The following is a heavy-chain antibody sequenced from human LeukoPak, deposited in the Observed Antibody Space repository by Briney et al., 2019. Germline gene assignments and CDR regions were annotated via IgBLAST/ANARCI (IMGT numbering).Heavy chain of an antibody. CDR2: ITGSGDST. D-gene: IGHD6-25*01. CDR3: ARRASVAAFDL. V-gene: IGHV3-23*01. J-gene: IGHJ2*01. Sequence: PGGSLRLSCAASGFTFSSYAMGWVRQAPGKGLEWVSAITGSGDSTYYADSVKGRFTISRDNSKNTLYLQMNSLRAEDTAIYYCARRASVAAFDLWGRGTLVTVSS. CDR1: GFTFSSYA.